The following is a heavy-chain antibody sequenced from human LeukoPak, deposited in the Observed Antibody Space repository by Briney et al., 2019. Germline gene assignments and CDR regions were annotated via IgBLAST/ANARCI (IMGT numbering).Heavy chain of an antibody. CDR3: ARVRGGYYLDY. V-gene: IGHV3-7*04. D-gene: IGHD5-24*01. CDR1: GFTFGSYW. J-gene: IGHJ4*02. CDR2: IKQAGTEK. Sequence: GGSLRLSCAASGFTFGSYWMNWVRQAPGKGLEWVANIKQAGTEKYYVDSVKGRFTISRDNAKNSLFLQMNSLRAEDTAVYFCARVRGGYYLDYWGQGTLATVSS.